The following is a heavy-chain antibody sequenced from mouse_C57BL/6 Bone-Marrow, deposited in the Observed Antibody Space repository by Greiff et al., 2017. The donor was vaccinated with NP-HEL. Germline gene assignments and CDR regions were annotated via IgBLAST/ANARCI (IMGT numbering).Heavy chain of an antibody. CDR1: GFTFSSYA. D-gene: IGHD2-12*01. Sequence: EVQLVESGEGLVKPGGSLKLSCAASGFTFSSYAMSWVRQTPEKRLEWVAYISSGGDYIYYADTVKGRFTISRDNARNTLYLQMSSLKSEDTAMYYCTRDVSALRPLAYWGQGTLVTVSA. CDR2: ISSGGDYI. CDR3: TRDVSALRPLAY. V-gene: IGHV5-9-1*02. J-gene: IGHJ3*01.